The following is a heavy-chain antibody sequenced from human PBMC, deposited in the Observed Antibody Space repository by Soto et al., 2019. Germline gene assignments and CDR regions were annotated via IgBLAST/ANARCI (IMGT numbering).Heavy chain of an antibody. Sequence: SETLSLTCTVSGGSISSYYWSWIRQPPGKGLEWIGYIYYSGSTNYNPSLKSRVTISVDTSKNQFSLKLSSVTAADTAVYYCARHGYSSGWYARVDYMDVWGKGTTVTVSS. CDR1: GGSISSYY. CDR3: ARHGYSSGWYARVDYMDV. J-gene: IGHJ6*03. D-gene: IGHD6-19*01. V-gene: IGHV4-59*08. CDR2: IYYSGST.